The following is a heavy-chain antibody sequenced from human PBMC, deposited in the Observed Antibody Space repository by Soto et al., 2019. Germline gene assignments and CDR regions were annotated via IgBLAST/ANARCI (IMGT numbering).Heavy chain of an antibody. CDR3: AADSVSAGLPRVSVIGSPSYYFDM. CDR2: IVVGSGNT. Sequence: GASVKVSCKASGFTFTSSAVQWVRQARGQRLEWIGWIVVGSGNTNYAQKFQERVTITRDMSTSTAYMELSSLRSEDTAAYYCAADSVSAGLPRVSVIGSPSYYFDM. D-gene: IGHD3-10*01. CDR1: GFTFTSSA. V-gene: IGHV1-58*01. J-gene: IGHJ6*01.